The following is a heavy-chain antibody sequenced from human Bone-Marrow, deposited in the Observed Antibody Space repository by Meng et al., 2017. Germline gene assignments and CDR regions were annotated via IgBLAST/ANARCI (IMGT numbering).Heavy chain of an antibody. J-gene: IGHJ4*02. D-gene: IGHD1-1*01. CDR1: GDSVSSNSAT. CDR2: TYYRSRWYS. V-gene: IGHV6-1*01. CDR3: ARDGTSWYFFDY. Sequence: QLQLQQSGPGLVTPSQNTSPTCAISGDSVSSNSATWNWIRQSPSRGLEWLGRTYYRSRWYSDYAVSVQSRITINPDTSKNQFSLQLNSLTPEDSAVYYCARDGTSWYFFDYWGQGTLVTVSS.